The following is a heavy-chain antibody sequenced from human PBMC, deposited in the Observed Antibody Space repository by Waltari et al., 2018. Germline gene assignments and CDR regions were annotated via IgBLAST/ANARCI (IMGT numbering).Heavy chain of an antibody. Sequence: EVQLVESGGGLVQPGGSLRLSCAASGFTYSLYWMHWVRQVPGKGLAWVSRSNSDGSSTSYADSVKGRFTIYKDNDKNTVYLQMNSLRVDDTAIYYCARGARRTTVTTGWWYFDLWGRGTLVTVSS. CDR3: ARGARRTTVTTGWWYFDL. CDR2: SNSDGSST. V-gene: IGHV3-74*01. D-gene: IGHD4-17*01. CDR1: GFTYSLYW. J-gene: IGHJ2*01.